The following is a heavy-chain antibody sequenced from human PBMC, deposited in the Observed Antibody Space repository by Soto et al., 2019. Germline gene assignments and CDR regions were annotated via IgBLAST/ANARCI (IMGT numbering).Heavy chain of an antibody. D-gene: IGHD1-7*01. V-gene: IGHV1-69*06. CDR3: ARDRLELRSDAFDI. CDR1: GGTFSSYA. J-gene: IGHJ3*02. Sequence: AASVKVSCKASGGTFSSYAISWVRQAPGQGLEWMGGIIPIFGTANYAQKFQGRVTITADKSTSTAYMELSSLRSEDTAVYYCARDRLELRSDAFDIWGQGTMVTVSS. CDR2: IIPIFGTA.